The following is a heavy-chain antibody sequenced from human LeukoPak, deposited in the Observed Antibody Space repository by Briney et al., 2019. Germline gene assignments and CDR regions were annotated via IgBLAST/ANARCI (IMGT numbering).Heavy chain of an antibody. V-gene: IGHV1-2*02. CDR2: INPNSGGT. Sequence: ASVTVSCKTSGYTFTEYYIHWVRQAPGHGLEWMGWINPNSGGTNYAQKFQGRVTMTRDTSISTAYMELSRLRSDDTAVYYCAREGMGYYGSGSNYYYMDVWGKGTTVTISS. J-gene: IGHJ6*03. D-gene: IGHD3-10*01. CDR3: AREGMGYYGSGSNYYYMDV. CDR1: GYTFTEYY.